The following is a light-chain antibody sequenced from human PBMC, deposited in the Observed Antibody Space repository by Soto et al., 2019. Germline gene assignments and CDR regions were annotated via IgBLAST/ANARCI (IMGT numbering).Light chain of an antibody. CDR1: QGISRW. V-gene: IGKV1-12*01. J-gene: IGKJ2*01. CDR3: QQADSSPFT. Sequence: DIQMTQSPSSVSASLGDRVTITCRASQGISRWLAWYQQKPGQAPKLLIYAASTLQSGVASRFSGSGSGTDFTLIISSLQPEDFATYYCQQADSSPFTFGQGTKVEIK. CDR2: AAS.